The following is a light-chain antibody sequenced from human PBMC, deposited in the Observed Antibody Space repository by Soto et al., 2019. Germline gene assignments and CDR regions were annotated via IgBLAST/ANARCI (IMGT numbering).Light chain of an antibody. V-gene: IGKV1-5*03. CDR1: QTISSW. CDR3: QHYNSYSEA. CDR2: KAS. J-gene: IGKJ1*01. Sequence: DIQMTQSPSTLSGSVGDRVTITCRASQTISSWLAWYQQKPGKAPKLLIYKASTLKSGVPSRFSGSGSGTEFILTISSLQPNDFATYYCQHYNSYSEAFGQGTKVDSK.